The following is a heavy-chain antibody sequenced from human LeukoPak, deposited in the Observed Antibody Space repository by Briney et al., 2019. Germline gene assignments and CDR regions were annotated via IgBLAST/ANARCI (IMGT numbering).Heavy chain of an antibody. CDR1: GASITSISDY. CDR3: ARHYYGSDVWGYYFDN. J-gene: IGHJ4*02. V-gene: IGHV4-39*01. Sequence: SETPSLTCTVSGASITSISDYWGWFRQPPGKGLEWIGSIRYSGTTYHSPSLRSRLTMSIDTSKNQFSLKLSSVTAADTAVYHCARHYYGSDVWGYYFDNWGQGTLVAVSS. D-gene: IGHD3-22*01. CDR2: IRYSGTT.